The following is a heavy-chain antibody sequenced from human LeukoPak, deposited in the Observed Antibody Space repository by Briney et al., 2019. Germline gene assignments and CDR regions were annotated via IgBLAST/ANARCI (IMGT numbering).Heavy chain of an antibody. CDR1: GFTFSSYA. CDR2: INTDGSST. V-gene: IGHV3-74*01. Sequence: GGSLRLSCAASGFTFSSYAMSWVRQAPGKGLVWVSRINTDGSSTSYADSVKGRFTISRDNAKNTLYLQMNSLRAEDTAVYYCAREYSSSWVTLNMGGQGTLVTVSS. CDR3: AREYSSSWVTLNM. D-gene: IGHD6-13*01. J-gene: IGHJ4*02.